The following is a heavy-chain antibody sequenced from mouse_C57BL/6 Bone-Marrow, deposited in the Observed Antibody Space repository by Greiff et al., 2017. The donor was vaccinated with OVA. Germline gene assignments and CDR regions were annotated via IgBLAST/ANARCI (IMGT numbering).Heavy chain of an antibody. D-gene: IGHD1-1*01. J-gene: IGHJ2*01. CDR2: INYDGSST. CDR1: GFTFSDYY. V-gene: IGHV5-16*01. CDR3: AREDYGRDYFDY. Sequence: EVKVVESEGGLVQPGSSMKLSCTASGFTFSDYYMAWVRQVPEKGLEWVANINYDGSSTYYLDSLKSRFIISRDNAKNILYLQMSSLKSEDTVTYYCAREDYGRDYFDYWGQGTTLTVSS.